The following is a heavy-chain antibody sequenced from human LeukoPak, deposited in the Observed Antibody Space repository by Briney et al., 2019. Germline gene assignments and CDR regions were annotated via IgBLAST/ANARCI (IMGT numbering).Heavy chain of an antibody. D-gene: IGHD1-26*01. CDR1: GGSISDYY. Sequence: SETLSLTCTVSGGSISDYYWSWIRQPPGKGPEWIGYMYYSGSTNYNPSLKSRVTISVDTSKNQFSLKLSFVTAADSAVYYCARFYSGSPPDIWGQGTMGTVSS. CDR2: MYYSGST. V-gene: IGHV4-59*01. CDR3: ARFYSGSPPDI. J-gene: IGHJ3*02.